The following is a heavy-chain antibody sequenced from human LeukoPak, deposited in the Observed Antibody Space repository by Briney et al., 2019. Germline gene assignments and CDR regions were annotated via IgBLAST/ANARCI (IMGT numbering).Heavy chain of an antibody. D-gene: IGHD3-16*02. J-gene: IGHJ5*02. CDR2: IYYSGST. V-gene: IGHV4-30-4*01. CDR3: ARGRGLDDYVWGSYRSGNWFDP. CDR1: GGSISSGDYY. Sequence: SETLSLTCTVSGGSISSGDYYWSWIRQPPGKGLEWIGYIYYSGSTYYNPSLKSRVTISVDTSKNQFSLKLSSVTAADTAVYYCARGRGLDDYVWGSYRSGNWFDPWGQETLVTVSS.